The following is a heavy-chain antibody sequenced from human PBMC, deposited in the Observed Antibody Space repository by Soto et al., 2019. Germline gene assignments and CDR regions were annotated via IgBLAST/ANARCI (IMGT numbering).Heavy chain of an antibody. CDR2: IYYSGST. D-gene: IGHD5-12*01. V-gene: IGHV4-59*01. CDR3: ARAVRSGYDRVYYFDY. J-gene: IGHJ4*02. CDR1: GGSISSYY. Sequence: SETLSLTCTVSGGSISSYYWSWIRQPPGKGLEWIGYIYYSGSTNYNPSLKSRVTISVDTSKNQFSLKLSSVTAADTAVYYCARAVRSGYDRVYYFDYWGQGTLVTVSS.